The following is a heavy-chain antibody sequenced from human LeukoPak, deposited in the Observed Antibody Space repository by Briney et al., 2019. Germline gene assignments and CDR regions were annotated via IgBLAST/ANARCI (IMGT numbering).Heavy chain of an antibody. D-gene: IGHD2/OR15-2a*01. Sequence: GDSLKISCKGPEYDFANYWIGWVRQTPGRGLEWMGIAHPATSIIHYGPSFQGQVTISFDRSLSTAYLQWTSLKASDSGMYFCARQTIYDTYLDPWGRGTLVTVSS. CDR3: ARQTIYDTYLDP. CDR2: AHPATSII. J-gene: IGHJ5*02. CDR1: EYDFANYW. V-gene: IGHV5-51*01.